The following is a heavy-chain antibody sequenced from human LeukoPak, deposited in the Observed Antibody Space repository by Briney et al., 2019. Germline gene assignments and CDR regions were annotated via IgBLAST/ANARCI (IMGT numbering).Heavy chain of an antibody. J-gene: IGHJ4*02. D-gene: IGHD2-2*01. Sequence: ASVKVSCKASGYTFTSYDISWVRQAPGQRLEWMGWISVYNGDTKYAQKLQGRVTMTIDTSTSTVYMEVRSLRSDDTAVYYCARDSVACISNSCYLPDYWGQGTLVTVSS. CDR2: ISVYNGDT. CDR3: ARDSVACISNSCYLPDY. V-gene: IGHV1-18*01. CDR1: GYTFTSYD.